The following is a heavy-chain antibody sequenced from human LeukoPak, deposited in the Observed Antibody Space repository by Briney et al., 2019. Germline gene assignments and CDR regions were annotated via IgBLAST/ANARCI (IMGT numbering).Heavy chain of an antibody. CDR1: GFTFSSYG. CDR3: ARTTGGGNYFQH. D-gene: IGHD4-17*01. J-gene: IGHJ1*01. CDR2: IWYDGSNK. Sequence: PGGSLRLSCAASGFTFSSYGMHWVRQAPGKGLEWVAVIWYDGSNKYYADSVKGRFTISRDNSKNTLYLQMNSLRAEDTAVYYCARTTGGGNYFQHWGQGTLVTVSS. V-gene: IGHV3-33*01.